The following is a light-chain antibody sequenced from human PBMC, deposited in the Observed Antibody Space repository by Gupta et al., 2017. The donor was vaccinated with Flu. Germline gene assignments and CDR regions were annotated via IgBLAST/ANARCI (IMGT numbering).Light chain of an antibody. Sequence: QSVLTHPPSVSGTPGQRVTISCSGSTSNIGRNTAVWYQQLPGTPPRLLILTNNQRPAGIPARFSGSKSGSSASPATSRLQSEDEANYYCAAWDETLNGHWVFGGGTKLTVL. CDR1: TSNIGRNT. CDR2: TNN. J-gene: IGLJ3*02. CDR3: AAWDETLNGHWV. V-gene: IGLV1-44*01.